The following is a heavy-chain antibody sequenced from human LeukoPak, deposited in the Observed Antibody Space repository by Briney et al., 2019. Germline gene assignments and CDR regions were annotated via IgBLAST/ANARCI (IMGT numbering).Heavy chain of an antibody. V-gene: IGHV4-39*07. CDR1: GGSISSSSYY. CDR3: ARDIGIAVAGNWFDP. Sequence: SETLSLTCTVSGGSISSSSYYWGWIRQPPGKGLECIGSIYYSGSTYYNPSLKSRVTISVDTSKNQFSLKLSSVTAADTAVYYCARDIGIAVAGNWFDPWGQGTLVTVSS. CDR2: IYYSGST. D-gene: IGHD6-19*01. J-gene: IGHJ5*02.